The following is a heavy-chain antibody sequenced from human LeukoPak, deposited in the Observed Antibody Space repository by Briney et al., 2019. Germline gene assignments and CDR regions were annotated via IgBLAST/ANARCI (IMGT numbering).Heavy chain of an antibody. J-gene: IGHJ6*02. CDR2: ISYDGSNK. CDR1: GFTFSSYA. CDR3: ARDQGDGYKSSPGYYYYGMDV. D-gene: IGHD5-24*01. Sequence: GRSLRLSCAASGFTFSSYAMHWVRQAPGKGLEWVAIISYDGSNKYYADSVKGRFTISRDNSKNTLYLKMNSLRAEDTAVYYCARDQGDGYKSSPGYYYYGMDVRGQGTTVTVSS. V-gene: IGHV3-30*04.